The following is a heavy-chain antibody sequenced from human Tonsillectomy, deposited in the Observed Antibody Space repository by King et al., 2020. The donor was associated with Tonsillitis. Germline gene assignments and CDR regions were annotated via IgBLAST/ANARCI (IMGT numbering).Heavy chain of an antibody. Sequence: VQLVESGGGLVKPGGSLRLSCAASGFTFSSYSMNWVRQAPGKGLEWVSSISSSSSYIYYADSVKGRFTISRDNAKNSLYLQMNSLRAEDTAVYYCQRDTIAARRNYYGMDVCGQGTTVTVSS. D-gene: IGHD6-6*01. CDR2: ISSSSSYI. V-gene: IGHV3-21*01. CDR1: GFTFSSYS. CDR3: QRDTIAARRNYYGMDV. J-gene: IGHJ6*02.